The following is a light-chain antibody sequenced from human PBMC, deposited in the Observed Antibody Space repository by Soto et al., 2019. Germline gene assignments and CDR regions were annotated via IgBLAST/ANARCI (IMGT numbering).Light chain of an antibody. CDR1: QSVSSNY. CDR2: GAS. J-gene: IGKJ4*01. Sequence: IVLTQSPGTLSLSPGETATLSCRASQSVSSNYLVWYQQKRGQAPRVLIYGASNRATGIPDRFSGSGSGTDFTLTISRLEPEDFAVYFCQLCSTSPPLTFGGGTKVEIK. V-gene: IGKV3-20*01. CDR3: QLCSTSPPLT.